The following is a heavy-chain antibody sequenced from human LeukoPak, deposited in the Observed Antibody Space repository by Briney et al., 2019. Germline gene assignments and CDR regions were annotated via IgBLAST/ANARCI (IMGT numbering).Heavy chain of an antibody. J-gene: IGHJ4*02. D-gene: IGHD3-22*01. CDR1: GGTFSSYA. Sequence: GASVKVSCKASGGTFSSYAISWVRQAPGQGLEWMGIINPSGGSTNYAQRFQGRVTMTRDTSTSTVYMELSSLRSEDTAVYYCARDRYDRSGYFDYWGQGTLVTVSS. CDR3: ARDRYDRSGYFDY. V-gene: IGHV1-46*01. CDR2: INPSGGST.